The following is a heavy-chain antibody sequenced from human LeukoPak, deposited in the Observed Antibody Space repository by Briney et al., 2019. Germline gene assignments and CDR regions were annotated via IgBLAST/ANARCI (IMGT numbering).Heavy chain of an antibody. V-gene: IGHV3-21*01. D-gene: IGHD3-10*01. J-gene: IGHJ4*02. CDR2: ISSSSSYI. CDR1: GFTFSSYS. Sequence: GGSLRLSCAASGFTFSSYSMNWVRQAPGKGLEWVSSISSSSSYIYYADSVKGRFTISRDNAKNSLYLQMNSLRAEDTAAYYCATATEGYYGSGSYSEGDYWGQGTLVTVSS. CDR3: ATATEGYYGSGSYSEGDY.